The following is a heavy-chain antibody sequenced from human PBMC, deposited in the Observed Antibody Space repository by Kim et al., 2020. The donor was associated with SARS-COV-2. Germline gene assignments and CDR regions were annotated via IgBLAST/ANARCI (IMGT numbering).Heavy chain of an antibody. CDR3: SRDGAADSRAFDI. D-gene: IGHD6-13*01. CDR1: GFTFSSYG. J-gene: IGHJ3*02. Sequence: GGSLRLSCAASGFTFSSYGMHWVRQAPGKGLEWVAVISYDGSNKYYADSVKGRFTISRDNSKNTLYLQMNSLRAEDTAVYYCSRDGAADSRAFDIWGQGTMVTLS. V-gene: IGHV3-33*05. CDR2: ISYDGSNK.